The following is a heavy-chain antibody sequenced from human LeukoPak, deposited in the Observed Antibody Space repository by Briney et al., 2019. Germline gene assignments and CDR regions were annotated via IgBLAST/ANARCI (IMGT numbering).Heavy chain of an antibody. V-gene: IGHV3-30*02. CDR3: AKEPYYYDSSGYPDY. CDR2: IRYDGSNK. J-gene: IGHJ4*02. CDR1: GFTFSSYW. D-gene: IGHD3-22*01. Sequence: PGGSLRLSCAASGFTFSSYWMSWVRQAPGKGLEWVAFIRYDGSNKYYADSVKGRFTISRDNSKNTLYLQMNSLRAEDTAVYYCAKEPYYYDSSGYPDYWGQGTLVTVSS.